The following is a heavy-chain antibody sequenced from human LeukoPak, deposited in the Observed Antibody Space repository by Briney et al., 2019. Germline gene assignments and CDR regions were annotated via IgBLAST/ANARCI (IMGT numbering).Heavy chain of an antibody. D-gene: IGHD3-22*01. CDR3: ARGPDYYDSSGYYFDY. Sequence: PSETLSLTCTVSGGSISSSGYYWGWIRQPPGKGLEWIGSMYYSGSTYYNPSLKSRVTISVDTSKNQFSLKLNSVTAADTAVYYCARGPDYYDSSGYYFDYWGQGTLVTVSS. CDR2: MYYSGST. V-gene: IGHV4-39*01. CDR1: GGSISSSGYY. J-gene: IGHJ4*02.